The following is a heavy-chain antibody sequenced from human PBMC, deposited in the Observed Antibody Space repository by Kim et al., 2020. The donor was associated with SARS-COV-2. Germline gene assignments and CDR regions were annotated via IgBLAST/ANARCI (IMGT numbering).Heavy chain of an antibody. J-gene: IGHJ3*02. CDR3: ELYDFWSASNLDI. CDR2: IIPILGIA. CDR1: GGTFSSYA. V-gene: IGHV1-69*04. Sequence: SVKVSCKASGGTFSSYAISWVRQAPGQGLEWMGRIIPILGIANYAQKFQGRVTITADKSTSTAYMELSSLRSEDTAVYYCELYDFWSASNLDIWGQGTM. D-gene: IGHD3-3*01.